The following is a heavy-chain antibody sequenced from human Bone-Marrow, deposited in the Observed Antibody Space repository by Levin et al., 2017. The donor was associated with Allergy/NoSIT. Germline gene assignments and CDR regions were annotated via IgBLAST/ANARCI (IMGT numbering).Heavy chain of an antibody. D-gene: IGHD6-25*01. V-gene: IGHV3-23*01. CDR2: ISDNGLST. J-gene: IGHJ4*02. CDR1: GLTFSTNA. CDR3: TSAGGAKPRTEDY. Sequence: GESLKISCAASGLTFSTNAMTWVRQAPGKGLEWVSSISDNGLSTYYSDSVKGRFTLSRDNSKNTIYLQMNSLRVDDTAVYYCTSAGGAKPRTEDYWGQGTLVTVSS.